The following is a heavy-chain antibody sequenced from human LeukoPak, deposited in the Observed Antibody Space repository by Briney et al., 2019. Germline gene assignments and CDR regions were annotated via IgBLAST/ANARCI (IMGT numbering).Heavy chain of an antibody. J-gene: IGHJ4*02. CDR3: AKGIPFDF. CDR2: VHHSGTT. Sequence: SESLSLTCSVSFPVTNGFHWAWIRQPPGKGLEFMGYVHHSGTTYYNPSLNSRATISVGASKYQFSLRVTSVTAADTAVYFCAKGIPFDFWGQGRLVTVSS. V-gene: IGHV4-38-2*02. D-gene: IGHD2-2*02. CDR1: FPVTNGFH.